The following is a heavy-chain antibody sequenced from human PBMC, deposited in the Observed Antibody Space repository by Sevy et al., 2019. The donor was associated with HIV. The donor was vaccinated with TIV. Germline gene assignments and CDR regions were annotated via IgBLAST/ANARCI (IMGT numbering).Heavy chain of an antibody. D-gene: IGHD3-16*01. J-gene: IGHJ4*02. Sequence: GGSLRLSCAASGFTFSANWMNWVRQAPGKGLEWVTNIKGDGSDKHYVDSVEGRFTISRDNVKNLLYLQMNSLRVEDTAVYYCAHETFGRFESWGQGTLVTVSS. V-gene: IGHV3-7*01. CDR2: IKGDGSDK. CDR1: GFTFSANW. CDR3: AHETFGRFES.